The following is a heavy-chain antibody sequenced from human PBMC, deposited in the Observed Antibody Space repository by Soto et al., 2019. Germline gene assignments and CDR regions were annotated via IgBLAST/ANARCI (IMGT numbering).Heavy chain of an antibody. CDR3: ARDLAWKRGKVGRYYYGMDV. CDR2: ISTRSTYT. V-gene: IGHV3-11*06. Sequence: QVLLVESGGGLVKAGGSLRLSCAASGFIFSDYYMSWVRQTPGKGLEWISYISTRSTYTNYADSVKGRFTISRDNTKNSLYMQMDRLRVEYTAVYYCARDLAWKRGKVGRYYYGMDVWGQGTIVTVSS. J-gene: IGHJ6*02. D-gene: IGHD1-1*01. CDR1: GFIFSDYY.